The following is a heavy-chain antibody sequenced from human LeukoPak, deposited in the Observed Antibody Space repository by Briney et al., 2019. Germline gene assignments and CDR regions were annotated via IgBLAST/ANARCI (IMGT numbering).Heavy chain of an antibody. V-gene: IGHV4-31*11. D-gene: IGHD3-10*01. J-gene: IGHJ5*02. Sequence: SETLSLTCAVSSGSINNNAYYWSWIRQHPGKGLEWIGDIYFSGNTRNNPSLKSRLAISVDTSKNQFSLQLTSVTVADTAVYYCARLSLVRGVVRWFDPWGQGTPVTVSS. CDR1: SGSINNNAYY. CDR3: ARLSLVRGVVRWFDP. CDR2: IYFSGNT.